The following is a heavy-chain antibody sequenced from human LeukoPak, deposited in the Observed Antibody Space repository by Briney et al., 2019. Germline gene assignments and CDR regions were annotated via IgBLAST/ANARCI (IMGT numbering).Heavy chain of an antibody. CDR2: IYYGGNT. CDR3: ARAHYYYGMDV. V-gene: IGHV4-61*08. Sequence: PSETLSLTCGVSGGSFNSDDYYWNWIRQPPGRGLEWIGYIYYGGNTNYNPSLRSRVTISMDTSKNQFSLKVNSVTAADTAVYYCARAHYYYGMDVWGQGTTVTVSS. J-gene: IGHJ6*02. CDR1: GGSFNSDDYY.